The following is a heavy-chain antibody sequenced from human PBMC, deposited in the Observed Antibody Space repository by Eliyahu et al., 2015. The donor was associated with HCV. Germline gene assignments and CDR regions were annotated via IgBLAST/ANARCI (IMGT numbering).Heavy chain of an antibody. D-gene: IGHD5-24*01. CDR2: IIPILGIA. J-gene: IGHJ3*02. V-gene: IGHV1-69*04. CDR1: GGXFSSYA. CDR3: ARDHINPLEMATTTPKNAFDI. Sequence: QVQLVQSGAEVKKPGSSVKVSCKASGGXFSSYAIXWVRQAPGQGLEWMGRIIPILGIANYAQKFQGRVTITADKSTSTAYMELSSLRSEDTAVYYCARDHINPLEMATTTPKNAFDIWGQGTMVTVSS.